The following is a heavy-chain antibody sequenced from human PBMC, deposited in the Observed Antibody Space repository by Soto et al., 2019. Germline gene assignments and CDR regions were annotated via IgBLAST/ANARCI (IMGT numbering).Heavy chain of an antibody. CDR3: ARDMRGDYIWGSYRYLAFDI. D-gene: IGHD3-16*02. CDR2: IYYSGST. CDR1: GGSISSYD. Sequence: SETLSLTCTVSGGSISSYDWSWIRQPPGKGLEWIGYIYYSGSTNYNPSLKSRVTISVDTSKNQFSLKLSSVTAADTAVYYCARDMRGDYIWGSYRYLAFDIWGQGTMVTVSS. V-gene: IGHV4-59*01. J-gene: IGHJ3*02.